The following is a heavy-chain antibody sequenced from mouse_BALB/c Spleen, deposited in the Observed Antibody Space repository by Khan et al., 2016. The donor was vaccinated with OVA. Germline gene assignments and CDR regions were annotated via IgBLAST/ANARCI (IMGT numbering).Heavy chain of an antibody. V-gene: IGHV1-4*01. J-gene: IGHJ3*01. Sequence: QVQLKESGAELARPGASVKMSCKASGYTFTTYTMHWVKQRPGQGLEWIGYINPSNGYTNYTQKFKDKSTLTADKSSSTAYMQLSSLTSDYSAVYDCAREGAYYRSDGWFSYWGQGTLVTVSA. CDR3: AREGAYYRSDGWFSY. D-gene: IGHD2-14*01. CDR2: INPSNGYT. CDR1: GYTFTTYT.